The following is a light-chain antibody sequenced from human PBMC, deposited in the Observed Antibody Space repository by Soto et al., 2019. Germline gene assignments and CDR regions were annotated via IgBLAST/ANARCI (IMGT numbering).Light chain of an antibody. Sequence: EIVLTQSPATLSSFPGDRVTLSYRASQYINTRLAWYQHRPGQAPRLLIYGASSRATGIPDRFSGSGSGTEFTLTINSLQSEDFAVYYCQQHNQWPITFGQGTRLEIK. CDR2: GAS. J-gene: IGKJ5*01. CDR3: QQHNQWPIT. V-gene: IGKV3D-15*01. CDR1: QYINTR.